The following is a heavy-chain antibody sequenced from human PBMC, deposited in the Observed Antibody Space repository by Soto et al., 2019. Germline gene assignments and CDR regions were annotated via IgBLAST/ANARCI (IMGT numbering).Heavy chain of an antibody. J-gene: IGHJ6*02. V-gene: IGHV1-2*04. CDR3: ARSTTKAPYYYYGMDV. CDR2: INPNSGGT. D-gene: IGHD4-4*01. Sequence: ASVKVSCKASGYTFTGYYMHWVRQAPGQGLEWMGWINPNSGGTNYAQKFQGWVTMTRDTSISTAYMELSRLRSDDTAVYYCARSTTKAPYYYYGMDVWGQGTTVTV. CDR1: GYTFTGYY.